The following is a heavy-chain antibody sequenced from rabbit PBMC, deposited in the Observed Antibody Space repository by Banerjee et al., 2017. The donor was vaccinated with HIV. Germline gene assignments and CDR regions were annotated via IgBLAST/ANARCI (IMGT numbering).Heavy chain of an antibody. D-gene: IGHD4-1*01. CDR3: ARDLAGAIGWNFNL. Sequence: QEQLEESGGDLVKPEGSLTFTCTASGFSFSNKYVMCWVRQAPGKGLEWIACINTSSGNTVYANWAKGRFTISKTSSTTVTLQMTSLTAADTATYFCARDLAGAIGWNFNLWGPGTLVTVS. V-gene: IGHV1S45*01. CDR1: GFSFSNKYV. CDR2: INTSSGNT. J-gene: IGHJ4*01.